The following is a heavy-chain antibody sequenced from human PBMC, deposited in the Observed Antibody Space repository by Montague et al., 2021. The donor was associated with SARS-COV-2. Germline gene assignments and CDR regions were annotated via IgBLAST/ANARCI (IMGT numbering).Heavy chain of an antibody. CDR2: IYYSGST. CDR3: ARGGYYDYAFDI. V-gene: IGHV4-59*01. J-gene: IGHJ3*02. Sequence: SETLSLTCTVSGGSISSYYWSWIRQPPGKGLEWIGYIYYSGSTNYNPSLKSRVTISVDTSKNQFSLKLSAVTAAGTAVYYCARGGYYDYAFDIWGQGTMVTVSS. D-gene: IGHD3-22*01. CDR1: GGSISSYY.